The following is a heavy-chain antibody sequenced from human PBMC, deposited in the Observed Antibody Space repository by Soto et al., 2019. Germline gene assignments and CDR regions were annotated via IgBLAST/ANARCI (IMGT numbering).Heavy chain of an antibody. D-gene: IGHD3-3*01. Sequence: QVQLQESGPGLVKPSQTLSLTCTVSGGSISSGDYYWSWIRQPPGKGLEWIGYIYYSGSTYYNPSLKSRVTIPLDPSNNQFSLKLSAVTAADTAVYCCARSGTYGGAVFGVVILSMFDPWGQGTLVTVSS. CDR3: ARSGTYGGAVFGVVILSMFDP. J-gene: IGHJ5*02. CDR2: IYYSGST. CDR1: GGSISSGDYY. V-gene: IGHV4-30-4*01.